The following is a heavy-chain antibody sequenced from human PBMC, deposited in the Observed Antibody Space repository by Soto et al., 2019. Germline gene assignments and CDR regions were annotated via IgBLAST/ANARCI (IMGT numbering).Heavy chain of an antibody. CDR3: ARDDYYDSTISTYGMDV. D-gene: IGHD3-22*01. CDR2: INPGGGST. V-gene: IGHV1-46*01. J-gene: IGHJ6*02. Sequence: ASVKVSCKASGYTFTSYYMHWVRQAPGQGLEWMGIINPGGGSTSYAQKFQGRVAMTRDTSTSTVYMELSSLRSEDTAVYYCARDDYYDSTISTYGMDVWGQGTTVTVSS. CDR1: GYTFTSYY.